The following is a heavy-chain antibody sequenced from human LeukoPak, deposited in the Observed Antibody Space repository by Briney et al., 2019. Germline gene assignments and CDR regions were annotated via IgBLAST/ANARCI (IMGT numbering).Heavy chain of an antibody. CDR1: GFTLSSYA. J-gene: IGHJ6*02. CDR2: ISGSGGST. Sequence: PGGSLRLSCAASGFTLSSYAMSWVRQAPGKGLEWVSGISGSGGSTYYADSVKGRFTISRDNSKNTLYLQMNSLRAEDTAVYYCAKVGEMATIMFYYYGMDVWGQGTTVTVSS. D-gene: IGHD5-24*01. CDR3: AKVGEMATIMFYYYGMDV. V-gene: IGHV3-23*01.